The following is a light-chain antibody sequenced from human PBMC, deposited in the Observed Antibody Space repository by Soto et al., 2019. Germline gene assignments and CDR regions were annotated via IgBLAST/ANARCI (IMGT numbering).Light chain of an antibody. CDR2: GVN. J-gene: IGLJ1*01. CDR3: SSYTSSNTYV. Sequence: QSALTQPASVSGSPGQSITIPCSGTSTDVGGSNYVSCYQQHPGKAPKRILYGVNNRPSGVSNRVTGSKSGNTASLTISGLQAEDEADYYCSSYTSSNTYVFGPGTKVTVL. V-gene: IGLV2-14*01. CDR1: STDVGGSNY.